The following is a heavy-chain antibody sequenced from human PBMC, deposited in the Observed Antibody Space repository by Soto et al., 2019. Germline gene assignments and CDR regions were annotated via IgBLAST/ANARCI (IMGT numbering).Heavy chain of an antibody. CDR3: ARDLYSSGWHAYDAFDI. V-gene: IGHV1-2*04. CDR2: INPNSGGT. J-gene: IGHJ3*02. Sequence: ASVKVSCKASGYTFTGYYMHWVRQAPGQGLEWMGWINPNSGGTNYAQKFQGWVTMTRDTSISTAYMELSRLRSDDTAVYYCARDLYSSGWHAYDAFDIWGQGTMVTVSS. D-gene: IGHD6-19*01. CDR1: GYTFTGYY.